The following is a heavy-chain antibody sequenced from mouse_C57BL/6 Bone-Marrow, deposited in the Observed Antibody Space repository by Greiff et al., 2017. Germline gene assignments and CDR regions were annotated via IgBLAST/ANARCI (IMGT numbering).Heavy chain of an antibody. J-gene: IGHJ1*03. Sequence: VKLMESGPELVKPGASVKLSCKASGYTFTSYDINWVKQRPGQGLEWIGWIYPRDGSTKYNEKFKGKATLTVDTSSRTAYMELHSLTSEDSAVYFCARDYGSSCWYFDVWGTGTTVTVSS. CDR2: IYPRDGST. V-gene: IGHV1-85*01. CDR1: GYTFTSYD. CDR3: ARDYGSSCWYFDV. D-gene: IGHD1-1*01.